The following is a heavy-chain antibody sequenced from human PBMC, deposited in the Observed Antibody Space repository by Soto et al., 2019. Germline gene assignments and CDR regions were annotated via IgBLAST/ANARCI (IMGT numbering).Heavy chain of an antibody. J-gene: IGHJ4*02. CDR3: ARDPGYFDSSGYYQAPFVY. Sequence: PSETLSLTCTVSGGSVSSGSYYWSWIRQPPGKGLEWIGYVYYSGVTNYNPSLKSRVTISIDPSKNQVSLKLSSVTAADTAVYYCARDPGYFDSSGYYQAPFVYWGQGALVTDPS. V-gene: IGHV4-61*01. CDR1: GGSVSSGSYY. CDR2: VYYSGVT. D-gene: IGHD3-22*01.